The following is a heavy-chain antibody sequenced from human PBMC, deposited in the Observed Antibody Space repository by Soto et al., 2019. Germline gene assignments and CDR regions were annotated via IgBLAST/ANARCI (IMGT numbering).Heavy chain of an antibody. D-gene: IGHD4-17*01. Sequence: QVQLVESGGGVVQPGRSLRLSCAASGFTFINYAMRWVRQAPGKGLGWVAVISYDGSNKYYADSVKGRFTISRDNSKNTMYLQMNSLSAEDTAVYHCARDQVKGTMTILWGQGTLVTVSS. CDR3: ARDQVKGTMTIL. CDR2: ISYDGSNK. V-gene: IGHV3-30-3*01. CDR1: GFTFINYA. J-gene: IGHJ4*02.